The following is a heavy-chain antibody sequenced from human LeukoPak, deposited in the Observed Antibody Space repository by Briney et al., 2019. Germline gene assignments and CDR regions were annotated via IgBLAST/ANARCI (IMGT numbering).Heavy chain of an antibody. Sequence: GGSLRLSCAASGFTFSSYAMSWVRQAPGKGLEWVSAISGGGGTTYYADSVKGRFTISRDNSKNTLSLQMNSLRAEDTAEYYCAKASDTAMVTPFDYWGQGTLVTVSS. CDR1: GFTFSSYA. CDR3: AKASDTAMVTPFDY. CDR2: ISGGGGTT. D-gene: IGHD5-18*01. V-gene: IGHV3-23*01. J-gene: IGHJ4*02.